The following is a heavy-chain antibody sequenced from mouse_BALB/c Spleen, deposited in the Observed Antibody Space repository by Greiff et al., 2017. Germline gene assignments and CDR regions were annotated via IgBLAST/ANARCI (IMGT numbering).Heavy chain of an antibody. CDR1: GYTFSSYW. CDR2: ILPGSGST. V-gene: IGHV1-9*01. Sequence: QVQLQQSGAELMKPGAPVKISCKATGYTFSSYWIEWVKQRPGHGLEWIGEILPGSGSTNYNEKFKGKATFTADTSSNTAYMQLSSLTSEDSAVYYCARNYGRYYYAMDYWGQGTSVTVSS. CDR3: ARNYGRYYYAMDY. D-gene: IGHD1-1*01. J-gene: IGHJ4*01.